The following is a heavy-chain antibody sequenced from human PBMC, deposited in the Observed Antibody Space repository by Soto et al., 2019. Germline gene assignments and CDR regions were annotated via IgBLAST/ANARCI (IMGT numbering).Heavy chain of an antibody. J-gene: IGHJ6*03. Sequence: PGGSLRLSCAASGFTFSSYGMHWVRQAPGKGLEWVAVISYDGSNKYYADSVKGRFTISRDNSKNTLYLQMNSLRAEDTAVYYCAKLNDDFWSGSGEYYMDVWGKGTTVTVSS. D-gene: IGHD3-3*01. CDR3: AKLNDDFWSGSGEYYMDV. V-gene: IGHV3-30*18. CDR1: GFTFSSYG. CDR2: ISYDGSNK.